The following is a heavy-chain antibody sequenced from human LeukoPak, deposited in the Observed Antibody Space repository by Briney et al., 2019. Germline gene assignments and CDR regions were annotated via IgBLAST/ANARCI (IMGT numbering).Heavy chain of an antibody. CDR2: ISFDGSNK. CDR3: ARDGNYYDSTAYYRFDY. Sequence: GGSLRLSCAASEFTFSRYTIHWVRQAPGKGLEGVTVISFDGSNKYYADSVKGRFTISRDNSKNTLYLQMDSLRPEDTTVYFCARDGNYYDSTAYYRFDYWGQGTLVTVSS. CDR1: EFTFSRYT. V-gene: IGHV3-30*04. J-gene: IGHJ4*02. D-gene: IGHD3-22*01.